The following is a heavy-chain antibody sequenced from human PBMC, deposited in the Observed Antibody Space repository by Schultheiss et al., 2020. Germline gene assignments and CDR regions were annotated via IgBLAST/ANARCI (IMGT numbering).Heavy chain of an antibody. V-gene: IGHV4-31*03. Sequence: SETLSLTCTVSGGSISSSSYYWSWIRQHPGKGLEWIGYIYYSGSTYYNPSLKSRVTISVDTSKNQFSLKLSSVTAADTAVYYCARGGIAAAGTPFDYWGQGTLVTVSS. J-gene: IGHJ4*02. CDR1: GGSISSSSYY. CDR3: ARGGIAAAGTPFDY. D-gene: IGHD6-13*01. CDR2: IYYSGST.